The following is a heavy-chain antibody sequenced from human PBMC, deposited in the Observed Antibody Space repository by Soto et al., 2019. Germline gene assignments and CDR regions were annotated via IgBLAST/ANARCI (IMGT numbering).Heavy chain of an antibody. J-gene: IGHJ6*04. V-gene: IGHV1-18*01. CDR3: ASLNYYDSSGYPTYGMDV. D-gene: IGHD3-22*01. CDR1: GYTFTSYG. CDR2: ISAYNGNI. Sequence: GASVKVSCKASGYTFTSYGISWVRQAPGQGLEWMGWISAYNGNINYAQKLQGRVTMTTDTSTSTAYMELRSLRSDDTAVYYCASLNYYDSSGYPTYGMDVWGEGTTVTVCS.